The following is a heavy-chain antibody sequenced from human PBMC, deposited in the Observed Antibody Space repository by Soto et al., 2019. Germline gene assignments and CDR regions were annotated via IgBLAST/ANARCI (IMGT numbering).Heavy chain of an antibody. V-gene: IGHV3-7*01. D-gene: IGHD1-26*01. J-gene: IGHJ5*02. CDR2: IKEDGSEK. CDR3: ARDLRSNSAA. Sequence: WGSLRFTCAASGFTFRRYWMSWVRQAPGKGLDRVANIKEDGSEKYHVDSVEGRFTISRDNVKNSLYLQMNSLRADDTAVYYCARDLRSNSAAWGQGTLVTVSS. CDR1: GFTFRRYW.